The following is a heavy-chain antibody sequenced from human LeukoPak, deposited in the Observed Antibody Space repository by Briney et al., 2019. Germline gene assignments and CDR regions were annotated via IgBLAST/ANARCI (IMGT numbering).Heavy chain of an antibody. Sequence: GGSLRLSCSASGFTFSTYGMHWVRQAPGKGLEWVAFIRHDGSDKYYADSVKGRFTISRDNAKNSLYLQMNSLRAEDTAVYYCASGYDFWSGSDHLCYWGQGTLVTVSS. CDR3: ASGYDFWSGSDHLCY. CDR2: IRHDGSDK. J-gene: IGHJ4*02. V-gene: IGHV3-30*02. CDR1: GFTFSTYG. D-gene: IGHD3-3*01.